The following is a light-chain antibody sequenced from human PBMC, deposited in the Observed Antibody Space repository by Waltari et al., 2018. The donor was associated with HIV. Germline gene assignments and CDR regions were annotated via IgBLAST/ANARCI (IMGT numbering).Light chain of an antibody. CDR2: WAS. Sequence: DIVMTQSPDSLAVSLGERATINCKSSQSLFSRFSNTDSLAWYQQKPGQPPKLLIYWASTREVGVPDRFSGSGSGTDFTLTISSLQAEDVAVYYCQQYHSSGLLTFGPGTKVDLK. CDR1: QSLFSRFSNTDS. J-gene: IGKJ3*01. CDR3: QQYHSSGLLT. V-gene: IGKV4-1*01.